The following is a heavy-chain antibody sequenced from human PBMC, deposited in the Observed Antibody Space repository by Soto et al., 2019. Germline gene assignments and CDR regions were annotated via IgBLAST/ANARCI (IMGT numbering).Heavy chain of an antibody. Sequence: PGGSLRLSCAASGFTFSSYAMHWVRQAPGKGLEWVAVISYDGSNKYYADSVKGRFTISRDNSKNTLYLQMNSLRAEGTAVYYCARGPTELGYFDYWGQGTLVTVSS. CDR3: ARGPTELGYFDY. V-gene: IGHV3-30-3*01. J-gene: IGHJ4*02. D-gene: IGHD1-7*01. CDR1: GFTFSSYA. CDR2: ISYDGSNK.